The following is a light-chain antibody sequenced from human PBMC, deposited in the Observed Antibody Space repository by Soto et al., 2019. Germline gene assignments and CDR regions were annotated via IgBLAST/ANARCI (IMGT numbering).Light chain of an antibody. CDR3: QQYGSTSTT. V-gene: IGKV3-20*01. Sequence: EIVLTQSPGTLSLSPGERATLSCRASQSVSSYLAWYQQKPGQPPRLLIYGASSRATGIPDRFSGSGSGTDFTLTISSLEPDDFAVYYCQQYGSTSTTFGQGTKVEI. CDR1: QSVSSY. J-gene: IGKJ1*01. CDR2: GAS.